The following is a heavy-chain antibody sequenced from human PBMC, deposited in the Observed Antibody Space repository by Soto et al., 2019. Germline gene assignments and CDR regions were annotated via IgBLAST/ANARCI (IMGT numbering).Heavy chain of an antibody. Sequence: PGGSLRLSCAASGFTFSICSMNWVRQAPGKGLEWVSSISSDSGYIYYADSVKGRCTISRDNAKNSLSLQMNILRADYPGVYYCAQEIVRGLVDSWGKGTLVTVSS. V-gene: IGHV3-21*01. CDR2: ISSDSGYI. CDR1: GFTFSICS. CDR3: AQEIVRGLVDS. D-gene: IGHD2-15*01. J-gene: IGHJ4*02.